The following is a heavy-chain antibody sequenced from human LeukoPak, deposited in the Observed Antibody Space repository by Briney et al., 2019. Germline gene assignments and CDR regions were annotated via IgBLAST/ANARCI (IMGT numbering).Heavy chain of an antibody. J-gene: IGHJ6*03. CDR2: IFHSGTT. CDR3: GRLRGSTIFGVVILDYYMDV. Sequence: PSETLSLTCAVSAYSISRGYYWGWIRQPPGKGLEWIGSIFHSGTTYYNPSLKSRLSISVDTSKNQFSLKLSSVTAADTAVYFRGRLRGSTIFGVVILDYYMDVWGKGTTVTVSS. D-gene: IGHD3-3*01. CDR1: AYSISRGYY. V-gene: IGHV4-38-2*01.